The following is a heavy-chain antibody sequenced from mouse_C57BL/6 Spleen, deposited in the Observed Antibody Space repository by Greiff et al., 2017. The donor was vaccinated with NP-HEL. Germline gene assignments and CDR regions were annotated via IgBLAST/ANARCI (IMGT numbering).Heavy chain of an antibody. CDR3: ARDHYGSSSYAMDY. CDR2: IRNKANGYTT. CDR1: GFTFTDYY. V-gene: IGHV7-3*01. J-gene: IGHJ4*01. Sequence: EVKLMESGGGLVQPGGSLSLSCAASGFTFTDYYMSWVRQPPGKALEWLGFIRNKANGYTTEYSASVKGRFTISRDNSQSILYLQMNALRAEDSATYYCARDHYGSSSYAMDYWGQGTSVTVSA. D-gene: IGHD1-1*01.